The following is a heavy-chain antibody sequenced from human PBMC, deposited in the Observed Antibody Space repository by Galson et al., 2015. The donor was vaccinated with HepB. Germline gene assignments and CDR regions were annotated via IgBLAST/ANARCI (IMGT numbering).Heavy chain of an antibody. CDR3: ARYSSTMAFDY. D-gene: IGHD2-2*01. Sequence: SVKVSCKASGYAFTSYYIHWVRQAPGQGLEWMGLINPSGDSATYSQKFQGTVTMTRDTSTSTVYMELSSLRSEDTAVYYCARYSSTMAFDYWGQGTLVTVSS. V-gene: IGHV1-46*01. CDR1: GYAFTSYY. J-gene: IGHJ4*02. CDR2: INPSGDSA.